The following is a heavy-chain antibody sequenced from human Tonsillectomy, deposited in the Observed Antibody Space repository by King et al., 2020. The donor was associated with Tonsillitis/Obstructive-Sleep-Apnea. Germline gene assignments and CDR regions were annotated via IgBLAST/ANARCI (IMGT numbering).Heavy chain of an antibody. J-gene: IGHJ6*02. CDR2: INWIGGST. CDR1: GFTFDDYG. D-gene: IGHD5-12*01. CDR3: AVATEDGPLDYGMDV. Sequence: VQLVESGGGVVRPGGSLRLSCAASGFTFDDYGMSWVRQAPGKGLEWVSGINWIGGSTGYADSVKGRFTISRDNAKNSLYLQMNSLRAEDTALYYCAVATEDGPLDYGMDVWGQGTTVTVSS. V-gene: IGHV3-20*04.